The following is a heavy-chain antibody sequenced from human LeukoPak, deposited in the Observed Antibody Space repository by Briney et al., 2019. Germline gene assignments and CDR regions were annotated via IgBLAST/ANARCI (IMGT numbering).Heavy chain of an antibody. D-gene: IGHD3-3*01. J-gene: IGHJ5*02. CDR2: ISGSGGST. CDR3: AKDQTPYYDFWSGTNWFDP. Sequence: PGGSLRLSCAASGFTFSSYAMSWVRQAPGKGLEWVSAISGSGGSTYYADSVKGRFTISRNNSKNTLYLQMNSLRAEDTAVYYCAKDQTPYYDFWSGTNWFDPWGQGTLVTVSS. V-gene: IGHV3-23*01. CDR1: GFTFSSYA.